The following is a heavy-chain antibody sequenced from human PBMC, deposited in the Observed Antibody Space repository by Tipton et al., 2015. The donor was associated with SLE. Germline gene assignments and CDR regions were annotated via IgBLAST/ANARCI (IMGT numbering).Heavy chain of an antibody. CDR2: MSDSGNT. CDR1: GGSISDYF. J-gene: IGHJ6*03. CDR3: VKGQEVAATNYYYYMDV. V-gene: IGHV4-59*01. Sequence: TLSLTCSISGGSISDYFWSWIRQAPGKGPEWIGHMSDSGNTNYNPSLKSRVTISVDTSRSQASLRVSSVTAADTAKYYCVKGQEVAATNYYYYMDVWGKGTTVTVS. D-gene: IGHD6-19*01.